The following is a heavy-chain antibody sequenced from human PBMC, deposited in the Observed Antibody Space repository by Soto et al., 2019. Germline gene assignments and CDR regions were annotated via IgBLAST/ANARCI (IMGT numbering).Heavy chain of an antibody. J-gene: IGHJ6*02. CDR3: ARYKSNYYYGMDV. V-gene: IGHV4-59*02. D-gene: IGHD1-20*01. CDR1: GGSVSSYY. CDR2: IYYSGST. Sequence: SETLSLTCTVSGGSVSSYYWSWIRQPPGKGLEWIGYIYYSGSTYYNPSLKSRVTISVDRSKNQFSLKLSSVTAADTAVYYCARYKSNYYYGMDVWGQGTTVTVSS.